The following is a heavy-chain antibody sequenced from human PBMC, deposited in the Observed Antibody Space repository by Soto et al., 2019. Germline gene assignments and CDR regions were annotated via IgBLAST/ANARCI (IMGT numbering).Heavy chain of an antibody. J-gene: IGHJ5*02. D-gene: IGHD2-2*01. CDR1: GYSFTTYW. CDR2: IYPGDSDT. V-gene: IGHV5-51*01. CDR3: ARVVPGAEAWFGP. Sequence: GESLKISCKGSGYSFTTYWIGWVRQMPGKGLEWMGIIYPGDSDTRYSPSFQGQVTISADNSISTAYLQWGSLKASDTAVYYCARVVPGAEAWFGPWGQGTLVTVSS.